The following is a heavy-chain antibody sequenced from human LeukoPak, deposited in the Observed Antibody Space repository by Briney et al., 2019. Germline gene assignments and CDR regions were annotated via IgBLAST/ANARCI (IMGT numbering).Heavy chain of an antibody. Sequence: GGSLRLSCAASGFTFSSYSINWVRQAPGKGLEWVSYISSSSSTIYYADSVKGRFTISRDNAKNSLYLQMNSLRAEDTAVYYCARDSVTPLGYWGQGTLVTVSS. CDR2: ISSSSSTI. V-gene: IGHV3-48*04. J-gene: IGHJ4*02. CDR3: ARDSVTPLGY. CDR1: GFTFSSYS.